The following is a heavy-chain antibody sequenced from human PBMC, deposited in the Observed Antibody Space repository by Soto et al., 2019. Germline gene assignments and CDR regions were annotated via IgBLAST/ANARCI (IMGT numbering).Heavy chain of an antibody. Sequence: GAAEKAACKVSGDTFTGYYMHWVRQAPGQGLEWMGWINPNSGGTNYAQKFQGWVTMTRDTSISTAYMELSRLISDDTAVYYCARESVRFLEWRYGMDVWGQGTTVTVSS. CDR1: GDTFTGYY. CDR3: ARESVRFLEWRYGMDV. D-gene: IGHD3-3*01. CDR2: INPNSGGT. V-gene: IGHV1-2*04. J-gene: IGHJ6*02.